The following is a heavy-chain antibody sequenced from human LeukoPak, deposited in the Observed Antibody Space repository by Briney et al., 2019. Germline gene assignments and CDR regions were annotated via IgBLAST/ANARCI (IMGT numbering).Heavy chain of an antibody. CDR2: IYYSGST. J-gene: IGHJ4*02. Sequence: SETLSLTCTVSGGSITSYYRSWIRQSPGKGLEWIGYIYYSGSTYYNPSLKSRVTISVDTSKNQFSLKLSSVTAADTAVYCCARESGGGNFNWGQGTLVTVSS. V-gene: IGHV4-59*06. D-gene: IGHD4-23*01. CDR3: ARESGGGNFN. CDR1: GGSITSYY.